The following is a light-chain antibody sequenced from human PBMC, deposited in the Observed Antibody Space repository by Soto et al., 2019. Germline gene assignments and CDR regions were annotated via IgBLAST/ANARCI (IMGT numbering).Light chain of an antibody. V-gene: IGKV3-20*01. J-gene: IGKJ2*01. CDR3: QQYSTSPPMYT. Sequence: ESVLTQSPGTLSLSPGERATLSCRTSQTISSIYLAWYQQKPGQAPRLLIYGASRRATGIPVRFSGSGSGTEFTLTISRLEPEDFAVYYCQQYSTSPPMYTFGQGTKLEIK. CDR2: GAS. CDR1: QTISSIY.